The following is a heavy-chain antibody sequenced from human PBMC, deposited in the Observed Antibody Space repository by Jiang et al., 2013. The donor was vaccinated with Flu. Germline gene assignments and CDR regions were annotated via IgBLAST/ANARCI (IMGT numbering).Heavy chain of an antibody. CDR2: TYYRSKWYN. CDR1: GDSVSSNSAA. Sequence: SLTCAISGDSVSSNSAAWNWIRQSPSRGLEWLGRTYYRSKWYNDYAVSVKSRITINPDTSKNQFSLQLNSVTPEDTAVYYCARGFTVKWELLHYYFDYWGQGTLVTVSS. V-gene: IGHV6-1*01. J-gene: IGHJ4*02. D-gene: IGHD1-26*01. CDR3: ARGFTVKWELLHYYFDY.